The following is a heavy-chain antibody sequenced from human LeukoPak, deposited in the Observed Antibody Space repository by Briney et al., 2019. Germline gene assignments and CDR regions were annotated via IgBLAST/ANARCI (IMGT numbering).Heavy chain of an antibody. Sequence: SETLSLTCAVYGGSFSGYYWSWIRQPPGKGLEWIGYIYYSGSTNYNPPLKSRVTISVDTSKNQFSLKLSSVTAADTAVYYCARMHYDSLPSGKNAFDIWGQGTMVTVSS. CDR1: GGSFSGYY. CDR3: ARMHYDSLPSGKNAFDI. D-gene: IGHD3-22*01. CDR2: IYYSGST. J-gene: IGHJ3*02. V-gene: IGHV4-59*01.